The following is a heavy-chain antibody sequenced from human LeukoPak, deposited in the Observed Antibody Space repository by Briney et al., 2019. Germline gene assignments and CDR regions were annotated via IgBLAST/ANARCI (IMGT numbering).Heavy chain of an antibody. Sequence: TGGSLRLSCAASGFTFGASSMHWVRQASGKGLEWVGRIRSKANSYATAYTASVKGRFTISRDDSKNTAYLQMNSLKTEDTAVYYCTRLSPIIGVAGTLNDYWGQGTLVTVSS. CDR2: IRSKANSYAT. V-gene: IGHV3-73*01. D-gene: IGHD6-19*01. CDR3: TRLSPIIGVAGTLNDY. CDR1: GFTFGASS. J-gene: IGHJ4*02.